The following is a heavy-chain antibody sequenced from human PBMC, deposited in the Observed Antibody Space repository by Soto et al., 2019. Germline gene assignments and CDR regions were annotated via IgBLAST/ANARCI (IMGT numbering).Heavy chain of an antibody. CDR3: ARWMGYGDYALYYYYGMDV. CDR1: GFTVSSNY. CDR2: IYSGGST. Sequence: PGGSLRLSCAASGFTVSSNYMSWVRQAPGKGLEWVSVIYSGGSTYYADSVKGRFTISRDNSKNTLYPQMNSLRAEDTAVYYCARWMGYGDYALYYYYGMDVWGQGTTVTISS. J-gene: IGHJ6*02. D-gene: IGHD4-17*01. V-gene: IGHV3-53*01.